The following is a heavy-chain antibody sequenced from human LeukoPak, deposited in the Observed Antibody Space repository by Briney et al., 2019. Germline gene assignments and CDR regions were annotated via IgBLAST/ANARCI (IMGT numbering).Heavy chain of an antibody. CDR2: ISWNSGSI. Sequence: TGRSLRLSCAASGFTLDDYAMHWVRQVPGKGLEWVSGISWNSGSIRYADSVKGRFTISRDNAKNSLYLQMNSLRAEDMALYYCAKAPQSGIVGAINFDYWGQGTLVTVSS. CDR1: GFTLDDYA. V-gene: IGHV3-9*03. J-gene: IGHJ4*02. D-gene: IGHD1-26*01. CDR3: AKAPQSGIVGAINFDY.